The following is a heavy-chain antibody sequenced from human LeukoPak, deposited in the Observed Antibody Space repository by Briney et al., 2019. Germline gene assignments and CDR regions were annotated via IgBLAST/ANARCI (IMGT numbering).Heavy chain of an antibody. V-gene: IGHV4-59*11. CDR1: GGSISSHF. CDR3: ARGARHSDY. J-gene: IGHJ4*02. Sequence: SETLSLTCTVSGGSISSHFWSWIRQPPGKGLEWIGNIYYSGSSNYNPSLKSRVTISVDTSKNQFPLKLSSVTAADTAVYYCARGARHSDYWGQGTLVTVSS. D-gene: IGHD3-3*02. CDR2: IYYSGSS.